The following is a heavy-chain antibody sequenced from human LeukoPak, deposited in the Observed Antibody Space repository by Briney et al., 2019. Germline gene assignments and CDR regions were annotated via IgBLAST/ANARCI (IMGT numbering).Heavy chain of an antibody. CDR2: ISAYNGNT. CDR3: ARRLAKRMAFDP. J-gene: IGHJ5*02. CDR1: GYTFTSYG. D-gene: IGHD3-3*02. V-gene: IGHV1-18*01. Sequence: GASVKVSCKASGYTFTSYGISWVRQAPGQGLEWMGWISAYNGNTNYAQKLQGRVRINTDTSTSTAYMELRSLRSDDTAVYYCARRLAKRMAFDPWGQGTLVTVSS.